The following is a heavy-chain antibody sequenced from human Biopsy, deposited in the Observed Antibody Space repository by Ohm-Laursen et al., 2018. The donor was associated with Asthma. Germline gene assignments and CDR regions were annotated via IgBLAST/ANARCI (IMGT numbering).Heavy chain of an antibody. V-gene: IGHV3-7*01. J-gene: IGHJ1*01. CDR1: GLTFGDYW. CDR2: IKHDGTEK. CDR3: ARTFHFWSPYHAEHSQL. D-gene: IGHD3-3*02. Sequence: SLRLSCSATGLTFGDYWMSWVRQVPGKGLEWVANIKHDGTEKNHVDSLKGRFTISRDNAKNSLYLQMNSLRAEDTAVYYCARTFHFWSPYHAEHSQLWGQGTLVTVPS.